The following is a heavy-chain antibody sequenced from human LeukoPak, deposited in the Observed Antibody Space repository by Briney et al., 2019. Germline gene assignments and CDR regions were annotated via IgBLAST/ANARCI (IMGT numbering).Heavy chain of an antibody. Sequence: WIGEINHSGSTNYNPSLKSRVTISVDTSRNQFSLKLSSVTAADTAVYYCARTYYDSTFGYWGQGTLVTVSS. J-gene: IGHJ4*02. D-gene: IGHD3-22*01. CDR2: INHSGST. V-gene: IGHV4-34*01. CDR3: ARTYYDSTFGY.